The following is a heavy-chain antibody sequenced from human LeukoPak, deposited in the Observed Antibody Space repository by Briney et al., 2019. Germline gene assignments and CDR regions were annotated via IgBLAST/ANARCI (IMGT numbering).Heavy chain of an antibody. CDR2: MNPNSGNT. CDR1: GYTFTSYD. V-gene: IGHV1-8*01. J-gene: IGHJ6*02. CDR3: ARDEVVAAPNYFGMVV. Sequence: EASVKVSCTASGYTFTSYDVNWVRQAPGQGLEWMGWMNPNSGNTGLAQKFQGRVTLTRDTSLSTAYMELSNLRSDDTAVYYCARDEVVAAPNYFGMVVWGQGTTVSVSS. D-gene: IGHD2-15*01.